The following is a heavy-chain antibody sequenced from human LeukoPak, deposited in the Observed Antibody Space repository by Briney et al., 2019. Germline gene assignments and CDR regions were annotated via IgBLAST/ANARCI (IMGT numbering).Heavy chain of an antibody. D-gene: IGHD6-19*01. V-gene: IGHV3-7*03. Sequence: GGSLRLSCAASGFTFSSYWMSWVRQAPGKGLEWVANIKQDGSEKYYVDSVKGRFTISRDNAKSSLYLQMNSLRAEDTAVYYCAREAVAGHIDYWGQGTLVTVSS. J-gene: IGHJ4*02. CDR2: IKQDGSEK. CDR1: GFTFSSYW. CDR3: AREAVAGHIDY.